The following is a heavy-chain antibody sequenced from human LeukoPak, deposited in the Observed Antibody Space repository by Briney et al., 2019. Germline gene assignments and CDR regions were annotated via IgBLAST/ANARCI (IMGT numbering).Heavy chain of an antibody. CDR3: TTDFLGYSAYGAMRGY. Sequence: PGGSLRLSCAASGFTFSNYAMSWVRQAPGKGLEWVGRIKSKTDGGTIDYAAPVKGRFTISRDDSKNTLYLQINSLKTEDTAVYYCTTDFLGYSAYGAMRGYWGQGTLVTVSS. CDR1: GFTFSNYA. CDR2: IKSKTDGGTI. D-gene: IGHD5-12*01. J-gene: IGHJ4*02. V-gene: IGHV3-15*01.